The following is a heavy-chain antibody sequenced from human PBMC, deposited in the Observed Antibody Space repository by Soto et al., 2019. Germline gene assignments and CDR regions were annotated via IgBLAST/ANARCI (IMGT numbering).Heavy chain of an antibody. CDR3: ARDGLYDSSGYYYGWDYYYGTDV. D-gene: IGHD3-22*01. CDR2: IWYDGSNK. Sequence: GGSLRLSCAASGFTFSSYGMHWVRQAPGKGLEWVAVIWYDGSNKYYADSVKARFTISRDNSKNTLYLQMNSLRAEDTAVYYCARDGLYDSSGYYYGWDYYYGTDVWGQGTTVTVSS. J-gene: IGHJ6*02. V-gene: IGHV3-33*01. CDR1: GFTFSSYG.